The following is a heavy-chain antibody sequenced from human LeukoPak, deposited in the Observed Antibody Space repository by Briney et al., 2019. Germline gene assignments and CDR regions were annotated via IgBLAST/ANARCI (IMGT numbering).Heavy chain of an antibody. V-gene: IGHV1-18*01. J-gene: IGHJ4*02. CDR2: ISTYNSKT. Sequence: GASVKVSCKASGYSFTNYGISWVRQAPGQGLEWMGWISTYNSKTKYPQKLQGRVTMTTDTSTSTVYMELRSLRSDDTAVYYCARDGRIAVADSFDYWGQGTLVTVSS. CDR3: ARDGRIAVADSFDY. CDR1: GYSFTNYG. D-gene: IGHD6-19*01.